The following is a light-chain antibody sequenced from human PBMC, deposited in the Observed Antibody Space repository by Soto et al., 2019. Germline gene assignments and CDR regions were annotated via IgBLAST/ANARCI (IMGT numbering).Light chain of an antibody. V-gene: IGLV2-23*02. CDR3: CSYAGSSTFV. Sequence: QSALTQPASVSGSPGQSITISCTGTSSDVGNYNLVSWYQQHPGKAPKLMIYDVSKRPSGVSNRFSGSKSGNTASLTISGLQAEDEADYYCCSYAGSSTFVFGGGTQLTVL. J-gene: IGLJ2*01. CDR1: SSDVGNYNL. CDR2: DVS.